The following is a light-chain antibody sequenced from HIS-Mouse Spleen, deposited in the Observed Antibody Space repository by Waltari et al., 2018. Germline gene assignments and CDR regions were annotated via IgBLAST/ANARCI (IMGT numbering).Light chain of an antibody. CDR3: CSYACSSTWV. J-gene: IGLJ3*02. V-gene: IGLV2-23*01. CDR2: EGS. Sequence: SALTKPASVSGSPGRSINSACTRTRSDVGSYNLVSCYQQHPGKAPKLLIYEGSKRPSGVSNRFSGSKSGNTASLTISGLQAEDEADYYCCSYACSSTWVFGGGTKLTVL. CDR1: RSDVGSYNL.